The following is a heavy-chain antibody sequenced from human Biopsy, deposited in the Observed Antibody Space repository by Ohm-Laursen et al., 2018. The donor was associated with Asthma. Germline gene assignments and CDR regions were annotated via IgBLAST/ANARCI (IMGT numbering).Heavy chain of an antibody. CDR1: GFTFSSYW. J-gene: IGHJ4*02. D-gene: IGHD6-13*01. V-gene: IGHV3-74*01. CDR2: INSDGSST. CDR3: ARGPAWQQLDN. Sequence: SLRLSCAASGFTFSSYWMHWVRQAPGKGLVWVSRINSDGSSTSYADSVKGRFTISRDNAKNTLYLEMNSLRAEDTAVYYCARGPAWQQLDNWGQGTLVTASS.